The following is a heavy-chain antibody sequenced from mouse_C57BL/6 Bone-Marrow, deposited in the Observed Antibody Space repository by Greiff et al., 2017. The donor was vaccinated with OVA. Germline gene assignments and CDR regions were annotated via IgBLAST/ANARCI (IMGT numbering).Heavy chain of an antibody. D-gene: IGHD2-1*01. Sequence: VQLQQSGTVLARPGASVKMSCKTSGYTFTSYWMHWVKQRPGQGLEWIGAIYPGNSDTSYNQKFKGKAKLTAVTSASTAYMELSSLTNEDSAVYYCTNLYYGNYGFAYWGQGTLVTVSA. CDR3: TNLYYGNYGFAY. CDR1: GYTFTSYW. CDR2: IYPGNSDT. V-gene: IGHV1-5*01. J-gene: IGHJ3*01.